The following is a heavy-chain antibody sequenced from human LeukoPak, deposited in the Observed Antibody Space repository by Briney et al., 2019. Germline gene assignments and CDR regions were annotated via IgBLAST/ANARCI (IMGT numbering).Heavy chain of an antibody. CDR1: GFTLSSYS. CDR2: ISGSGGST. Sequence: GGSLRLSCAASGFTLSSYSMSWVRQAPGQGLEWLSAISGSGGSTYYADSVKGRFTISRDNSKNTLYLQMNSLRAEDTAVYYCAKDMHILTGYYKEFDYWGQGTLVTVSS. J-gene: IGHJ4*02. CDR3: AKDMHILTGYYKEFDY. V-gene: IGHV3-23*01. D-gene: IGHD3-9*01.